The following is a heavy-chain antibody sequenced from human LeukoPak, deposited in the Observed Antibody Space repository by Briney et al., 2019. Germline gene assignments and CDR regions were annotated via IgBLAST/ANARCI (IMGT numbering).Heavy chain of an antibody. CDR2: ISYDVNNK. V-gene: IGHV3-30-3*01. CDR1: GFTFSYYA. CDR3: AGPRDTYQHEGSTFDF. Sequence: GGSLRLSCVVSGFTFSYYALHWVRQAPGKGLEWVTSISYDVNNKYYADSVKGRFTILRDNSKNTLYLQMNSLRVEDTAVYFCAGPRDTYQHEGSTFDFWGQGTLVTVSS. D-gene: IGHD2-2*01. J-gene: IGHJ4*02.